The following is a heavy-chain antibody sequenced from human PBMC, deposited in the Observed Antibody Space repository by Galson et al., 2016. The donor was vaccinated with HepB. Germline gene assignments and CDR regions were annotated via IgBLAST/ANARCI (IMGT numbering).Heavy chain of an antibody. CDR1: GYTFTSYA. J-gene: IGHJ4*02. Sequence: SVKVSCKASGYTFTSYAMHWVRQAPGQRLEWMGWINAGNGNTIYSQQFQGRVTITRDTSASAAYMELSSLRSEDTAVYYCARDYLVWTGYTYDPHYDFDYWGQGTLVTVSS. CDR2: INAGNGNT. CDR3: ARDYLVWTGYTYDPHYDFDY. V-gene: IGHV1-3*01. D-gene: IGHD5-18*01.